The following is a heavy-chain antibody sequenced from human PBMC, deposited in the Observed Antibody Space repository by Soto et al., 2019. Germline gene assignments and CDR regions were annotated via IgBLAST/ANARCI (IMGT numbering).Heavy chain of an antibody. CDR3: ARRPRGRATPFDY. CDR2: ISYDGSNK. V-gene: IGHV3-30-3*01. D-gene: IGHD1-26*01. CDR1: GFTFSSYA. J-gene: IGHJ4*02. Sequence: GGSLRLSCAASGFTFSSYAMHWVRQVPGKGLEWVAVISYDGSNKYYADSVKGRFTISRDNSKNTLYLQMNSLRAEDTAVYYCARRPRGRATPFDYWGQGTLVTVSS.